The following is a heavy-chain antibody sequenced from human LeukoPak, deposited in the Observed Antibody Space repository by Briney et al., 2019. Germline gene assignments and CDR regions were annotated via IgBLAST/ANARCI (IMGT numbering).Heavy chain of an antibody. CDR2: IYYDGNT. Sequence: SQTLSLTCTVSGGSISSGGYYWSWIRQPPGKGLEWIGAIYYDGNTFYNPSLKSRVTISLDTSKVQFSLKLSSVTAADTAVYYCARRFSSSWSRFDPWGQGTLVTVSS. V-gene: IGHV4-30-2*03. CDR3: ARRFSSSWSRFDP. J-gene: IGHJ5*02. CDR1: GGSISSGGYY. D-gene: IGHD6-13*01.